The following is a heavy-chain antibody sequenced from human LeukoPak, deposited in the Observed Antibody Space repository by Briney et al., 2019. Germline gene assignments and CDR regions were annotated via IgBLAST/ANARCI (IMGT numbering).Heavy chain of an antibody. Sequence: PGGSLRLSCAASGFTFSSYSMNWVRQAPGKGLEWVSSISSSSSYIYYADSVKGRFTISRDNAKNSLYLQMNSLRAEDTAVYYCARDRCSSTSCYDYYYYGMDVWGQGTTVTVSS. J-gene: IGHJ6*02. CDR2: ISSSSSYI. V-gene: IGHV3-21*01. CDR1: GFTFSSYS. D-gene: IGHD2-2*01. CDR3: ARDRCSSTSCYDYYYYGMDV.